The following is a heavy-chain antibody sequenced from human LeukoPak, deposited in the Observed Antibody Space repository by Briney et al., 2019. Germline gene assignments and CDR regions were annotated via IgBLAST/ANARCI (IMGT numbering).Heavy chain of an antibody. CDR2: MSPNSGDT. CDR1: GYTFTSYD. CDR3: ARGPPNWGYDY. D-gene: IGHD7-27*01. Sequence: ASVKVSCKASGYTFTSYDFNWVRQATGQRPEWMGWMSPNSGDTGYAQKFQDRVTMTRNTSISTAYMELSSLRSDDTAVYYCARGPPNWGYDYWGPGTLATVSS. V-gene: IGHV1-8*01. J-gene: IGHJ4*02.